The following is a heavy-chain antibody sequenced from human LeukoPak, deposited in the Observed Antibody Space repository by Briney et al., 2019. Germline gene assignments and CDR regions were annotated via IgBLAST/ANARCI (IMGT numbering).Heavy chain of an antibody. CDR3: ARDLSFGAPYNWFDP. Sequence: GGSLRLSCTVSGFTVSSNSMSWVRQAPGKGLEWVSFIYSGGNTHYSDSVKGRFTISRDNSKNTLYLQMNSLKTEDTAVYYCARDLSFGAPYNWFDPWGQGTLVTVSS. J-gene: IGHJ5*02. CDR2: IYSGGNT. V-gene: IGHV3-53*01. D-gene: IGHD3-10*01. CDR1: GFTVSSNS.